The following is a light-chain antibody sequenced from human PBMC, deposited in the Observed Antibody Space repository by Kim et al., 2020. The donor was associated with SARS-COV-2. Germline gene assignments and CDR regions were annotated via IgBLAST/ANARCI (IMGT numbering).Light chain of an antibody. J-gene: IGKJ1*01. Sequence: DIQLTQSPSSLSASVGDRLTITCRASQGISNYLAWYQQTPGKAPQLLIYAASTWQSGVPSRFSGRGSGTDFTLTISSLQPEVVATYHCQKYNSAPQTFGQGTKV. CDR3: QKYNSAPQT. V-gene: IGKV1-27*01. CDR2: AAS. CDR1: QGISNY.